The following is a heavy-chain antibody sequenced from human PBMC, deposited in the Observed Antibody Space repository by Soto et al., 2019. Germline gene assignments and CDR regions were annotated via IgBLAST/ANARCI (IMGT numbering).Heavy chain of an antibody. D-gene: IGHD1-26*01. CDR3: ARDPGIVGAFDY. CDR1: GFTFSDYY. Sequence: QVQLVESGGGLVKPGGSLRLSCAASGFTFSDYYMSWIRQAPGKGLEWVSYISSSSSYTNYADSVKGRFTISRDNAKNSLYLQMNSLRAEDTAVYCCARDPGIVGAFDYWGQGTLVTVSS. CDR2: ISSSSSYT. J-gene: IGHJ4*02. V-gene: IGHV3-11*06.